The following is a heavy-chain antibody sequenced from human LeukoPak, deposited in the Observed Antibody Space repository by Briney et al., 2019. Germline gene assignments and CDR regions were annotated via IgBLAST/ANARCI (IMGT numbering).Heavy chain of an antibody. J-gene: IGHJ4*02. Sequence: SETLSLTCTVSGGSISSYYWSWIRQPPGKGLERIGYIYYSGSTNYNPSLKSRVTISVDTSKNQFSLKLSSVTAADTAVYYCARGIAARLVYWGQGTLVTVSS. CDR2: IYYSGST. CDR1: GGSISSYY. D-gene: IGHD6-6*01. V-gene: IGHV4-59*01. CDR3: ARGIAARLVY.